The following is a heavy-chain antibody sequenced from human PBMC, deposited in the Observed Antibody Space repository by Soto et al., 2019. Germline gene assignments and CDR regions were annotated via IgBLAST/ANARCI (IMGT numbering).Heavy chain of an antibody. CDR1: GGSFSGYY. Sequence: QVQLQQWGAGLLKPSETLSLTCAIYGGSFSGYYWSWIRQPPGMGLEWIGGVDQSGSTNYNPSLKSRVTISGHTSKNQFSLKLNSVTAADTAVYYFARDRQRGYCTGGSCYSYFDSWGQAALVIVSS. D-gene: IGHD2-15*01. CDR2: VDQSGST. V-gene: IGHV4-34*01. J-gene: IGHJ4*02. CDR3: ARDRQRGYCTGGSCYSYFDS.